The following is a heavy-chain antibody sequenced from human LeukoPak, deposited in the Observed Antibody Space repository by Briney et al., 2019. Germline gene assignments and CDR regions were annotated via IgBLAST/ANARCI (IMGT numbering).Heavy chain of an antibody. CDR3: AKDHQWLVRPSAIDY. D-gene: IGHD6-19*01. Sequence: GGSLRLSCAASGFTFSSYAMSWVRQAPGKGLEWVSAISRSGGSTYYADSVKGRFTISRDNSKNTLYLQMNSLRAEDTAVYYCAKDHQWLVRPSAIDYWGQGTLVTVSS. CDR2: ISRSGGST. V-gene: IGHV3-23*01. J-gene: IGHJ4*02. CDR1: GFTFSSYA.